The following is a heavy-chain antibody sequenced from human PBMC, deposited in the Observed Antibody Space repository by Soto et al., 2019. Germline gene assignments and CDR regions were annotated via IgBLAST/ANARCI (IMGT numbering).Heavy chain of an antibody. CDR3: ARVWAYSSSWYGQMDV. Sequence: ASVKVSCKASGYTFTSYYMHWVRQAPGQGLEWMGIINPSGGSTSYAQKFQGRVTMTRDTSTSTVYMELSSLRSEDTAVYYCARVWAYSSSWYGQMDVWGQGTTVPVSS. V-gene: IGHV1-46*01. CDR1: GYTFTSYY. CDR2: INPSGGST. J-gene: IGHJ6*02. D-gene: IGHD6-13*01.